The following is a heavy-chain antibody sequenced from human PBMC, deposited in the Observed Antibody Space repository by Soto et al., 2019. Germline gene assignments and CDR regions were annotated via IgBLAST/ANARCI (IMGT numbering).Heavy chain of an antibody. CDR3: GRSPYYDFWSGHPYGMDV. V-gene: IGHV4-59*01. CDR2: IYYSGST. Sequence: PSETLSLTCTVSGGSISSYYWSWIRQPPGKGPEWIGYIYYSGSTNYNPSLKSRVTISVDTSKNQFSLKLSSVTAADTAVYYCGRSPYYDFWSGHPYGMDVWGQGTTVTVSS. D-gene: IGHD3-3*01. J-gene: IGHJ6*02. CDR1: GGSISSYY.